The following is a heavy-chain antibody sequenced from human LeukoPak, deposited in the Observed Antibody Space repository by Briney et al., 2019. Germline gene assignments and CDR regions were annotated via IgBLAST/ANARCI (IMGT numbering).Heavy chain of an antibody. J-gene: IGHJ4*02. V-gene: IGHV3-15*01. Sequence: GGSLRLSFAASGFTFSNAWMSWVRQAPGKGLEWVGRIKSKTDGGTTDYAAPVKGRFTISRDDSKNTLYLQMNSLKTEDTAVYYCTTESWYSSSWYVDYWGQGTLVTVYS. CDR1: GFTFSNAW. CDR3: TTESWYSSSWYVDY. D-gene: IGHD6-13*01. CDR2: IKSKTDGGTT.